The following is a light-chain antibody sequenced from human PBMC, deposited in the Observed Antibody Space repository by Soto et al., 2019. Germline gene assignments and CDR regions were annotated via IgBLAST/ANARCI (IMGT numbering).Light chain of an antibody. CDR1: TSNIGSNA. V-gene: IGLV1-40*01. Sequence: QSVLTQPPSVSGTPGQRVSISCSVNTSNIGSNAVNWYQHLPGTAPRLLIYGNINRPSGVPDRFSGSKSGTSASLAITGLLAEDEGDYYCQSYDASVSGSGVIFGGGTKVTVL. J-gene: IGLJ2*01. CDR3: QSYDASVSGSGVI. CDR2: GNI.